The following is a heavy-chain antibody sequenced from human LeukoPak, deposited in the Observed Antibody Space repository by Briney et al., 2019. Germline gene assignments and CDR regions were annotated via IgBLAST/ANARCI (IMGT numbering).Heavy chain of an antibody. J-gene: IGHJ3*02. V-gene: IGHV1-2*02. CDR3: ARAGYCSGGSCFPDDAFDI. Sequence: ASVKVSCKASGYTFTGYYMHWVRQAPGQGLEWMGWINPNSGGTNYAQKFQGRVTMTRDTSISTAYMELSSLRSEDTAVYYCARAGYCSGGSCFPDDAFDIWGQGTMVTVSS. D-gene: IGHD2-15*01. CDR2: INPNSGGT. CDR1: GYTFTGYY.